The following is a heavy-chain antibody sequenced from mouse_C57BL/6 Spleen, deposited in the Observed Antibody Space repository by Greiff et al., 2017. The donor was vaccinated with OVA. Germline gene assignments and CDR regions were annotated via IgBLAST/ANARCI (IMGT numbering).Heavy chain of an antibody. J-gene: IGHJ3*01. V-gene: IGHV1-61*01. Sequence: QVQLQQPGAELVRPGSSVKLSCKASGYTFTSYWMDWVKQRPGQGLEWIGNIYPSDSETHYNQKFKDKATLTVDKSSSTAYMQLSSLTSEDSAVYYCARLTYDYDQAWFAYWGQGTLVTVSA. CDR3: ARLTYDYDQAWFAY. D-gene: IGHD2-4*01. CDR1: GYTFTSYW. CDR2: IYPSDSET.